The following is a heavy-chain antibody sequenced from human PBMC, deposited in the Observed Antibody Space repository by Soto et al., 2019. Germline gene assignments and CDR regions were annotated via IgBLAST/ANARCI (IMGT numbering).Heavy chain of an antibody. Sequence: QLQLQESGSGLVKPSQTLSLTCAVSGGSISSGGYSWSWIRQPPGKGLEWIGYIYHSGSTYYNPSLKSRVTISVDRSKNQFSLKLSSVTAADTAVYYCARCSGYYGVGAFDIWGQGTMVTVSS. CDR3: ARCSGYYGVGAFDI. J-gene: IGHJ3*02. CDR2: IYHSGST. CDR1: GGSISSGGYS. V-gene: IGHV4-30-2*01. D-gene: IGHD3-22*01.